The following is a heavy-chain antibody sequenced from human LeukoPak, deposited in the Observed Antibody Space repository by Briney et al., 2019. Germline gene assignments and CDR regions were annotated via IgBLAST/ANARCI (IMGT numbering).Heavy chain of an antibody. CDR1: GFTFSSYA. J-gene: IGHJ4*02. CDR3: AKLYTRSIAVAGTADY. CDR2: ISGSGGST. V-gene: IGHV3-23*01. Sequence: GGSLRLSCAASGFTFSSYAMHWVRQAPGKGLEWVAVISGSGGSTYYADSVKGRFTISRDNSKNTLYLQMNSLRAEDTAVYYCAKLYTRSIAVAGTADYWGQGTLVTVSS. D-gene: IGHD6-19*01.